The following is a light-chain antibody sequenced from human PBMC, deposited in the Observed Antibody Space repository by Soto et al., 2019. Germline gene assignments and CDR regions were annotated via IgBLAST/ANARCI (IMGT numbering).Light chain of an antibody. Sequence: DIQLTQSPSSLSASVGDRVTITCRASQSISNFLNWYQQRPVQAPKLLISSSSNVQSGVPSRFSGRGSGTDFTLTISGLQPEDAASYCCQQSYNTPRTFGQGTKVEI. J-gene: IGKJ1*01. V-gene: IGKV1-39*01. CDR1: QSISNF. CDR3: QQSYNTPRT. CDR2: SSS.